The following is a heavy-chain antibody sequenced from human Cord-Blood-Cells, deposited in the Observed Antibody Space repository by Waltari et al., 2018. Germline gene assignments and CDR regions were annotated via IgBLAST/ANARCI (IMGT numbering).Heavy chain of an antibody. V-gene: IGHV4-34*01. J-gene: IGHJ5*02. Sequence: QVQLQQWGAGLLKPSETLSLTCAVYGGSFSGYYWSWIRQPPGKGLEWIGEINHSGSTNCNPALKSRVTISVGTSKNQFSLKLSSVTAADTAGYYCARAVIVVVPAARGVNWFDPWGQGTLVTVSS. D-gene: IGHD2-2*01. CDR2: INHSGST. CDR1: GGSFSGYY. CDR3: ARAVIVVVPAARGVNWFDP.